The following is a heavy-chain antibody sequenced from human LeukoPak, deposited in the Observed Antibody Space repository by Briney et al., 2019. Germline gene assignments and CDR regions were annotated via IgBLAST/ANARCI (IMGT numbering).Heavy chain of an antibody. Sequence: GESLRLSCAASGFTVSSNYMGWVRQAPGKGLEWVSVLYSDSNTYYSDSVKGRFTISRDNSQNTLYLQMDSLRAEDTAVYYCARLYDSSGYGAFDIWGQGTMVTVSS. CDR2: LYSDSNT. J-gene: IGHJ3*02. CDR3: ARLYDSSGYGAFDI. D-gene: IGHD3-22*01. V-gene: IGHV3-66*02. CDR1: GFTVSSNY.